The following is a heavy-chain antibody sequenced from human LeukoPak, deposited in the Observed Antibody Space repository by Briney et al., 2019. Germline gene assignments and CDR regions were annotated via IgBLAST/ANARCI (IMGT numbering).Heavy chain of an antibody. D-gene: IGHD6-13*01. Sequence: GGSLRLSCAASGFTFSNAWMSWVRQAPGKGLEWVGRIKSKTDGGTTDYAAPVKGRFTISRDDSKNTLYLQMNSLKTEDTAVYYCTTYAPAFYSSSWFFFDYWGQGTLVTVSS. J-gene: IGHJ4*02. CDR2: IKSKTDGGTT. CDR1: GFTFSNAW. V-gene: IGHV3-15*01. CDR3: TTYAPAFYSSSWFFFDY.